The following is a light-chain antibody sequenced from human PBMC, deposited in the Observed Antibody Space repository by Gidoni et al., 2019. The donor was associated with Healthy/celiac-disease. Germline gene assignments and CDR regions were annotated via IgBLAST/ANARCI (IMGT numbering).Light chain of an antibody. J-gene: IGKJ2*01. Sequence: DIQMTHSPSTLSASVGDRVTITCRASQSISIWLAWYQQKPGKAPKLLIYKASSLESGVPSRFSGSGSGTEFTLTISSLQPDDFATYYCQQYNSYPRTFXXXTKLEIK. CDR1: QSISIW. CDR2: KAS. CDR3: QQYNSYPRT. V-gene: IGKV1-5*03.